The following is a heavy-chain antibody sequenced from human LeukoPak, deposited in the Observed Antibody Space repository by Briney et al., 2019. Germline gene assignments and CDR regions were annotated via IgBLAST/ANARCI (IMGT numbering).Heavy chain of an antibody. CDR1: GFIFSSNY. V-gene: IGHV3-66*01. CDR2: INSGCTT. CDR3: ARDSVGTTTSQYGMDV. J-gene: IGHJ6*02. Sequence: PGGSLRLSCAASGFIFSSNYMSWVRQAPGKGLEWVSIINSGCTTYYADSVTGRFTISRDNSKNTLYLQMNSLRAEDTAVYYCARDSVGTTTSQYGMDVWGQGTTVTVSS. D-gene: IGHD2-21*02.